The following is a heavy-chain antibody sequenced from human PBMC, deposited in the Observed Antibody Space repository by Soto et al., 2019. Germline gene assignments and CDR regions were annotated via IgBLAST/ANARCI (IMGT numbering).Heavy chain of an antibody. J-gene: IGHJ6*03. CDR1: GFPLSTCGGG. D-gene: IGHD2-8*02. CDR3: AHSKSWSRYYYYMDV. Sequence: SGPTPGNPKQTLTLTCTFSGFPLSTCGGGVGWIRQPPGKALEWLALIYWDDDKRYSPSLKSRLTITKDTSKNQVVLTMTNVDPVDTATYYCAHSKSWSRYYYYMDVWGKGTTVTVSS. CDR2: IYWDDDK. V-gene: IGHV2-5*02.